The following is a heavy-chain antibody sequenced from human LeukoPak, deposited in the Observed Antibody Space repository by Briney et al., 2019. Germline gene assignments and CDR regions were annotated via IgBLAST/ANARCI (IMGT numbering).Heavy chain of an antibody. V-gene: IGHV1-69*05. CDR3: ARVSTEVDTAMAVFDY. Sequence: SVKVSCKASGGTFASYAISWVRQAPGQGLEWMRRSIPIFGTVNYAQKFQGRVTMTTDESTSTAYMELSSLRSEDTAVYYCARVSTEVDTAMAVFDYWGQGTLVTVSS. D-gene: IGHD5-18*01. CDR2: SIPIFGTV. CDR1: GGTFASYA. J-gene: IGHJ4*02.